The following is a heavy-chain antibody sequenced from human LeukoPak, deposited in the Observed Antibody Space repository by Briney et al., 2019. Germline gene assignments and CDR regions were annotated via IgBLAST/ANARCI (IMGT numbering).Heavy chain of an antibody. CDR2: ISYDGTEK. J-gene: IGHJ6*03. Sequence: GGSLRLSCAASGFTFSGYAINWVRQAPGKGLEWVAIISYDGTEKYADSVKGRFTISRDNSKNTLFLQISSLRLEDTATYYCARDNPYCTTGSCYFGDYYYYYMDVWGKGTPVSVSS. V-gene: IGHV3-30*04. CDR3: ARDNPYCTTGSCYFGDYYYYYMDV. CDR1: GFTFSGYA. D-gene: IGHD2-15*01.